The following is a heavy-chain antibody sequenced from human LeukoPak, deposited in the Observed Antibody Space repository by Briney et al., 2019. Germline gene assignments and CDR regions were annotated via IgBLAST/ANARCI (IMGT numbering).Heavy chain of an antibody. J-gene: IGHJ5*02. CDR2: MNPNSGNT. V-gene: IGHV1-8*01. Sequence: ASVKVSCKASGYTFTSYDINWVRQATGQGLEWMGWMNPNSGNTGYAQKFQGRVTMTRNTSISTAYMELSSLRSEDTAVYYCGRGRITMVRGAIRWFDPWGQGTLVTVSS. CDR1: GYTFTSYD. CDR3: GRGRITMVRGAIRWFDP. D-gene: IGHD3-10*01.